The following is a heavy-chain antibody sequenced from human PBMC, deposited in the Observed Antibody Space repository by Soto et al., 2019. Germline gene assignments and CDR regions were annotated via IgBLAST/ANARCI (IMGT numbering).Heavy chain of an antibody. J-gene: IGHJ5*02. V-gene: IGHV1-18*01. CDR3: AREGGSAGFGIPRARGRWFEP. D-gene: IGHD3-10*01. CDR2: ISAYNGNT. CDR1: GYTFTSYG. Sequence: QVQLVQSGAEVKKPGASVKVSCKASGYTFTSYGISWVRQAPGQGLEWMGWISAYNGNTNYAQKLQGRVTMTTDTSTSTAYMELRSLRSDDTAVYYCAREGGSAGFGIPRARGRWFEPCGQGTLVTVSS.